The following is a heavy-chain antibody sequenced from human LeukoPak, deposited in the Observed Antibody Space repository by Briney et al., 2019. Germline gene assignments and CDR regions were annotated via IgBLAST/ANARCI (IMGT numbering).Heavy chain of an antibody. CDR2: IYYSGST. CDR3: ARGRGMGD. D-gene: IGHD1-26*01. CDR1: GGSISSYY. V-gene: IGHV4-59*12. J-gene: IGHJ4*02. Sequence: TSETLSLTCTVSGGSISSYYWSWIRQPPGKGLEWIGYIYYSGSTNYNPSLKSRVTISVDTSKNQFSLKLSSVTAADTAVYYCARGRGMGDWGQGTLVTVSS.